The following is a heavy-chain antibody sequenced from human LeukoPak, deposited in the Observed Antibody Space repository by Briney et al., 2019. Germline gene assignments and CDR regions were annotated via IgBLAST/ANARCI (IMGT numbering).Heavy chain of an antibody. D-gene: IGHD2-2*03. CDR1: GFTFSSYE. J-gene: IGHJ4*02. V-gene: IGHV3-48*03. CDR2: ISSSGSTI. Sequence: GGSLRLSCAASGFTFSSYEMDWVRQAPGKGLEWVSYISSSGSTIYYADSVKGRFTISRDNAKNSLYLQMNSLRAEDPAVYYCASVRSSGYCSSTSCLSYWGQGTLVTVSS. CDR3: ASVRSSGYCSSTSCLSY.